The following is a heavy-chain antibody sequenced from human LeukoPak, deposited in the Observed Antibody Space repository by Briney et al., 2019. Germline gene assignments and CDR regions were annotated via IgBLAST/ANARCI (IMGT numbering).Heavy chain of an antibody. CDR2: ISYSGST. CDR3: ARRGRAAGKYGGYEYWYFDY. D-gene: IGHD5-12*01. Sequence: SETLSLTCTVSGGSMSNYYWSWVRQTPGKGLEWVGYISYSGSTNHNPPLKRRGTISGDTSKNRFSLKLSSVTAADTAVYYCARRGRAAGKYGGYEYWYFDYWGQGTLVTVSS. V-gene: IGHV4-59*08. CDR1: GGSMSNYY. J-gene: IGHJ4*02.